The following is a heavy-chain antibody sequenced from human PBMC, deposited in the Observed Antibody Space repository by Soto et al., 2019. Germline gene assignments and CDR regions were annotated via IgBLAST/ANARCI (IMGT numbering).Heavy chain of an antibody. CDR3: ARRGYGSGHYYTGMDV. V-gene: IGHV5-51*01. CDR2: IYPGDSHA. D-gene: IGHD3-10*01. CDR1: GFSFTTYY. J-gene: IGHJ6*02. Sequence: PGESLKISCKASGFSFTTYYIAWVRQMPGKGLEWMGIIYPGDSHARYNPSFQGQVTISADKSISTAYLQWSGLKTSDTAMYYCARRGYGSGHYYTGMDVWGQGTKVTV.